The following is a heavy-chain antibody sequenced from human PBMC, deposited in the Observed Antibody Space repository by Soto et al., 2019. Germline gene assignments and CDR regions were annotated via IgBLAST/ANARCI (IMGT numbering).Heavy chain of an antibody. V-gene: IGHV1-69*06. CDR2: IIPILGTA. J-gene: IGHJ3*02. CDR1: GGTFSSYA. Sequence: SVKVSCKASGGTFSSYAISWVRQAPGQGLEWMGGIIPILGTANYAQKFQGRVTITADKSTSTAYMELSSLRSEDTAVYYCARTVAGYDWNYGAACDICGQVTMVTVSS. D-gene: IGHD1-7*01. CDR3: ARTVAGYDWNYGAACDI.